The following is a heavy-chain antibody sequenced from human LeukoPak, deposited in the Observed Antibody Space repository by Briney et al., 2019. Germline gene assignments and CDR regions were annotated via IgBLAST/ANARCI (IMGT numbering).Heavy chain of an antibody. V-gene: IGHV1-2*02. CDR2: INPNSGGT. D-gene: IGHD4-23*01. CDR1: GYTFTGYY. Sequence: ASVKVSCTASGYTFTGYYMHWVRQAPGQGLEWMGWINPNSGGTNYAQKFQGRVTMTRDTSISTAYMELSRLRSDDTAVYYCARGPYGGNSGFDYWGQGTLVTVSS. J-gene: IGHJ4*02. CDR3: ARGPYGGNSGFDY.